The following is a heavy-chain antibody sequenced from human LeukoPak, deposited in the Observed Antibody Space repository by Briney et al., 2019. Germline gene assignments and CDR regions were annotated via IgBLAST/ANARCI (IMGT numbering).Heavy chain of an antibody. V-gene: IGHV1-46*01. CDR1: GYTFTSYY. D-gene: IGHD6-19*01. J-gene: IGHJ3*02. Sequence: ASVKVSCKASGYTFTSYYMHWVRQAPGQGLEWMGVFNPSGGSTSYAQKLQGRVTMTRDTSTRTVYMELSSLRSDDTAVYYCARASGWYVDAFDIWGQGTMVTVSS. CDR3: ARASGWYVDAFDI. CDR2: FNPSGGST.